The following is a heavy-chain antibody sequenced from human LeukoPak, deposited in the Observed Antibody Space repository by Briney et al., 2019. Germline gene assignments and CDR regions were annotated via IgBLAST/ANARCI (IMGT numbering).Heavy chain of an antibody. V-gene: IGHV1-18*01. Sequence: ASVKVSCKASGYTFTSYGISWVRQAPRQGLEWMGWISAYNGNTNYAQKLQGRVTMTTDTSTSTAYMELRSLRSDDTAVYYCARVGGPYYDFWSGYPPYGMDVWGQGTTVTVSS. J-gene: IGHJ6*02. CDR2: ISAYNGNT. D-gene: IGHD3-3*01. CDR3: ARVGGPYYDFWSGYPPYGMDV. CDR1: GYTFTSYG.